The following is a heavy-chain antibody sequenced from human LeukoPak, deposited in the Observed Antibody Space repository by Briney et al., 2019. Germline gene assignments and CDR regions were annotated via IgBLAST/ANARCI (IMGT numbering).Heavy chain of an antibody. Sequence: GESLKISWRGSGYSFTSYWIGWVRQMPGKGLEWMGIIYPGDSDTRYSPSFQGQVTISADKSISTAYLQWSSLKASDTAVYYCARYSYGVGDWFDPWGQGTLVTVSS. J-gene: IGHJ5*02. CDR1: GYSFTSYW. CDR3: ARYSYGVGDWFDP. D-gene: IGHD5-18*01. V-gene: IGHV5-51*01. CDR2: IYPGDSDT.